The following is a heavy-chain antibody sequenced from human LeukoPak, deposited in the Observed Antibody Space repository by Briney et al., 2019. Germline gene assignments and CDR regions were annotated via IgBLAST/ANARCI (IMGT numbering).Heavy chain of an antibody. V-gene: IGHV1-3*01. J-gene: IGHJ4*02. CDR1: GYTFTSYA. Sequence: ASVKVSCKASGYTFTSYAMLWVRQAPGQRLEWMGWINAGNGNTKYSQKFQGRVTITRDTSASTAYMELSSLRSEDTAVYYCAREVYSSGWSLDYWGQGTLVTVSS. D-gene: IGHD6-19*01. CDR2: INAGNGNT. CDR3: AREVYSSGWSLDY.